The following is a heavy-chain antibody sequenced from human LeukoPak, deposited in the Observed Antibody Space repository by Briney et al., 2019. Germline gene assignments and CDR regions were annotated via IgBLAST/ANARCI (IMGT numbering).Heavy chain of an antibody. CDR3: AREGFHGRELFPTFDY. Sequence: ASVKVSCKASGDTFISYYMHWVRQAPGQGLEWRGIITPSGDSTNYAQKFQGRVTMTRDTSTSTVYMELSSLRSEDTAVYYCAREGFHGRELFPTFDYWGQGTLVTVSS. J-gene: IGHJ4*02. CDR1: GDTFISYY. D-gene: IGHD3-10*01. V-gene: IGHV1-46*01. CDR2: ITPSGDST.